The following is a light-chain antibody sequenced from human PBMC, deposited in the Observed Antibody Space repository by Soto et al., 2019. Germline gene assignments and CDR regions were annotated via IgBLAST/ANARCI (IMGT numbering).Light chain of an antibody. CDR1: QGISSA. V-gene: IGKV1-13*02. CDR2: DVF. CDR3: QQPETSPLT. Sequence: AIQVTQSPSSLSASVGDTVTITCRASQGISSAFAWYQQKPGKVPRLLIYDVFNLHSGVPSRFSGSGSGTDLTLTISRLHPEAFATYDVQQPETSPLTVGRGTRLEVK. J-gene: IGKJ5*01.